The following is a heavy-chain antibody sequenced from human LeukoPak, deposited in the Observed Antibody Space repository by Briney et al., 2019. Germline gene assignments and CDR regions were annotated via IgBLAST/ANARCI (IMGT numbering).Heavy chain of an antibody. D-gene: IGHD2-21*01. CDR1: GFTFDTYN. CDR2: IRSYGSYI. Sequence: PGGSLRLSCAASGFTFDTYNFNWVRQAPGKGLEWVASIRSYGSYIHYADSVKGRFTISRDDAKKSLDLQMNSLRAEDTAVYFCARYSEVYYYVDVWGAGTTVIVSS. CDR3: ARYSEVYYYVDV. V-gene: IGHV3-21*01. J-gene: IGHJ6*03.